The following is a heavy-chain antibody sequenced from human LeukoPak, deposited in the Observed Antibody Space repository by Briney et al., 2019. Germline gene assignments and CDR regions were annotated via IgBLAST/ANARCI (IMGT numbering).Heavy chain of an antibody. CDR1: GGSISSGSYY. J-gene: IGHJ3*02. Sequence: SETLSLTCTVSGGSISSGSYYWSWVRQPAGKGLEWIGRIYTSGSTNYNPSLKSRVTISVDTSKNQFSLKLSSVTAADTAVYYCARDQNDYLLFSHAFDIWGQGTMVTVSS. CDR2: IYTSGST. D-gene: IGHD4-11*01. CDR3: ARDQNDYLLFSHAFDI. V-gene: IGHV4-61*02.